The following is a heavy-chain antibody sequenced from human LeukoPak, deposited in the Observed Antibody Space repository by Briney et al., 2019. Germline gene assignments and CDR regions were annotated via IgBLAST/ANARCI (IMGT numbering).Heavy chain of an antibody. Sequence: SETLSLTCTVAGGSISSYYWSWIRQPAGKGLEWIGRIYTSGSTYYNPSLKSRVTISVDTSKNQFSLKLSSVTAADTAVYYCARSRSSWYFDYWGQGTLVTVSS. CDR2: IYTSGST. CDR3: ARSRSSWYFDY. CDR1: GGSISSYY. J-gene: IGHJ4*02. V-gene: IGHV4-4*07. D-gene: IGHD6-13*01.